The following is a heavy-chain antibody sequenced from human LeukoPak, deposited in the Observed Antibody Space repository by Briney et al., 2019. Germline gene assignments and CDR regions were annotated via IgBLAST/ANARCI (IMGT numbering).Heavy chain of an antibody. CDR1: GFTFSDYY. CDR2: IYTSGST. J-gene: IGHJ4*02. Sequence: GSLRLSCAASGFTFSDYYWSWIRQPAGKGLEWIGRIYTSGSTNYNPSLKSRVTMSVDTSKNQFSLKLSSVTAADTAVYYCARHSGIVGFDYWGQGTLVTVSS. D-gene: IGHD1-1*01. V-gene: IGHV4-4*07. CDR3: ARHSGIVGFDY.